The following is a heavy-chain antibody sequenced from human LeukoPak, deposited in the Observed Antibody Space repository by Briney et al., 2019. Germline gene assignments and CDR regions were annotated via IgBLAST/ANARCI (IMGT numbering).Heavy chain of an antibody. CDR2: ISGSGGST. CDR3: AKVIRAMTTVNPIDY. Sequence: GGSLRLSCAASGFTFSSYAMSWVRLAPGKGLEWVSAISGSGGSTYYADSVKGRFTISRDNSKNTLYLQMNSLRAEDTAVYYCAKVIRAMTTVNPIDYWGQGTLVTVSS. J-gene: IGHJ4*02. V-gene: IGHV3-23*01. CDR1: GFTFSSYA. D-gene: IGHD4-17*01.